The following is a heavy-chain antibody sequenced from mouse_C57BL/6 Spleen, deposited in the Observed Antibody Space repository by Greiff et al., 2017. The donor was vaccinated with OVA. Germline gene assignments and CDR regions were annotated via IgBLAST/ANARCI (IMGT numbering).Heavy chain of an antibody. Sequence: DVHLVESGPGLVKPSQSLSLTCSVTGYSITSGYYWNWLRQFPGNKLEWMGYISYDGSNKTNPSLKNRISITRDTSKNQFFLKLNSVTTEDTATYYCARGGGYYWYFDVWGTGTTVTVSS. D-gene: IGHD2-2*01. J-gene: IGHJ1*03. V-gene: IGHV3-6*01. CDR2: ISYDGSN. CDR1: GYSITSGYY. CDR3: ARGGGYYWYFDV.